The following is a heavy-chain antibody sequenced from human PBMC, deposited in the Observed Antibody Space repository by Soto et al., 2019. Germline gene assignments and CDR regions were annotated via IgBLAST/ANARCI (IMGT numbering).Heavy chain of an antibody. Sequence: QVQLVQSGAEVKKPGSSVKVSCKASGGTFSSYTISWVRQAPGQGLEWMGRIIPILGIANYAQKFQGRVTITADKSTSTAYMELSSLRSEDTAVYYCARDNYYDSSGYWWYFDLWGRGTLVTVSS. CDR1: GGTFSSYT. CDR3: ARDNYYDSSGYWWYFDL. CDR2: IIPILGIA. D-gene: IGHD3-22*01. J-gene: IGHJ2*01. V-gene: IGHV1-69*08.